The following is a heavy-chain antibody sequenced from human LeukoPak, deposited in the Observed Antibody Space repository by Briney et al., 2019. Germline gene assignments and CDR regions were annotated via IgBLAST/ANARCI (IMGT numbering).Heavy chain of an antibody. CDR2: IYTSGST. Sequence: SETLSLTCTVSGGSISSYYWSWIRQPAGKGLEWIGRIYTSGSTNYNPSLKSRVTMSVDTSKNRFSLKLSSVTAADTAVYYCARRSIVATVFDAFDIWGQGTMVTVSS. V-gene: IGHV4-4*07. J-gene: IGHJ3*02. CDR3: ARRSIVATVFDAFDI. D-gene: IGHD5-12*01. CDR1: GGSISSYY.